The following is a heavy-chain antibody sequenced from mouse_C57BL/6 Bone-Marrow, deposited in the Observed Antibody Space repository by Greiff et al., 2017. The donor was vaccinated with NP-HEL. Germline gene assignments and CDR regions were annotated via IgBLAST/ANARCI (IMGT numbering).Heavy chain of an antibody. CDR1: GYTFTTYP. J-gene: IGHJ3*01. CDR2: FHPYNDDT. V-gene: IGHV1-47*01. D-gene: IGHD1-1*01. CDR3: ARRILRYPAWFAY. Sequence: VQLQQSGAELVKPGASVTMSCKASGYTFTTYPIEWMKQNHGKSLEWIGNFHPYNDDTKYNEKFKGKATLTVEKSSSTVYLELSRLTSDDSAVYYCARRILRYPAWFAYWGQGTLVTVSA.